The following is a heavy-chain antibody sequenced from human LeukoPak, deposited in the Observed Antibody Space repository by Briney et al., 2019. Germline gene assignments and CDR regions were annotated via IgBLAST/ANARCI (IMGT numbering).Heavy chain of an antibody. D-gene: IGHD1-14*01. CDR1: GGSISSGGYY. J-gene: IGHJ4*02. CDR2: IYYSGST. Sequence: SQTLSLTCTVSGGSISSGGYYWSWIRQHPGKGLEWIGYIYYSGSTYYNPSLKSRVTISEDTSKNQFSLKLSSVTAADTAVYYCAGTGFKAFNSLDYWGQGTLVTVSS. CDR3: AGTGFKAFNSLDY. V-gene: IGHV4-31*03.